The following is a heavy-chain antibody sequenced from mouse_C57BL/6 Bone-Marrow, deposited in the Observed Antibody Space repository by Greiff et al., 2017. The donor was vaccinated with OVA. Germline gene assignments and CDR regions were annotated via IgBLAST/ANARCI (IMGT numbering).Heavy chain of an antibody. Sequence: EVKLMESGGGLVQPGGSMKLSCAASGFTFSDAWMDWVRQSPEKGLEWVAEIRNKANNDATYYAESVKGRFTISRDDSKSSVYLQMNSLRAEDTGIYYCTLYHYYAMDYWGQGTSVTVSS. D-gene: IGHD2-3*01. J-gene: IGHJ4*01. CDR1: GFTFSDAW. CDR3: TLYHYYAMDY. CDR2: IRNKANNDAT. V-gene: IGHV6-6*01.